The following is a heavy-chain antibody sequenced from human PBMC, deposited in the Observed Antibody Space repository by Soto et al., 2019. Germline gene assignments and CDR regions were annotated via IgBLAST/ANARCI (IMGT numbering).Heavy chain of an antibody. CDR1: GLTFSRAD. J-gene: IGHJ4*02. CDR3: ARDFGSTWYVFDY. D-gene: IGHD6-13*01. CDR2: LYGDGTT. V-gene: IGHV3-66*01. Sequence: EVQLLESGGGLVQPGGSLRLSCVVSGLTFSRADLSWVRQPPGKGLEWVSVLYGDGTTHYADSVKGRFTISRDVSKNLLHLQMSSLRGEDTAVYYCARDFGSTWYVFDYWGQGTLVVVSS.